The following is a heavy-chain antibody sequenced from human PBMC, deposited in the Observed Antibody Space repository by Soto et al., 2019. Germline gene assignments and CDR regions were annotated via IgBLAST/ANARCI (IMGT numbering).Heavy chain of an antibody. Sequence: QVQLVQSGAEVKKPGSSVKVSCKASGGTFSSYAISWVRQAPGQGLEWMGGIIPIFGTANYAQKFQGRVTITADESTSTAYMERSSLRSEDTAVYYCARSREHYYGSGIYYNPALYWGQGTLVTVSS. J-gene: IGHJ4*02. CDR1: GGTFSSYA. V-gene: IGHV1-69*12. D-gene: IGHD3-10*01. CDR2: IIPIFGTA. CDR3: ARSREHYYGSGIYYNPALY.